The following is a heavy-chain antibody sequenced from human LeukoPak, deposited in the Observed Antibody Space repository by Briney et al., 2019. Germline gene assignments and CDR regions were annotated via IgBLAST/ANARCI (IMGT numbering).Heavy chain of an antibody. Sequence: ASVKVSCKASGYIFTDYYMHWVRQAPGQELGWMGRINPNSGGTNYAQKFQGRVTMTRDTSISTAYMELSRLRSDDTAVYYCAREKYEVYDYGDYADYWGQGTLVTVSS. D-gene: IGHD4-17*01. CDR2: INPNSGGT. CDR1: GYIFTDYY. V-gene: IGHV1-2*06. CDR3: AREKYEVYDYGDYADY. J-gene: IGHJ4*02.